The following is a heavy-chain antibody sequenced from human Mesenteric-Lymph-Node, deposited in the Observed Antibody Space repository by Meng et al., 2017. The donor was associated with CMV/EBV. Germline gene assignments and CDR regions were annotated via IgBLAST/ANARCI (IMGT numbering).Heavy chain of an antibody. CDR1: GFTFSSSA. J-gene: IGHJ1*01. CDR2: ISFDGNNK. V-gene: IGHV3-30*04. D-gene: IGHD5-24*01. Sequence: GGSLRLSCAASGFTFSSSAMHWVRQAPGKGLEWVTVISFDGNNKYYADSVKGRFTISRDNSKNTLFLQMNSLRAEDTALYFCARGEMTTPPAEYFHHWGQGTLVTVPQ. CDR3: ARGEMTTPPAEYFHH.